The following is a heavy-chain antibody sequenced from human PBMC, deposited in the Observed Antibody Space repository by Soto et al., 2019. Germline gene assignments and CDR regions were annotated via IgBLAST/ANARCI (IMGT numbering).Heavy chain of an antibody. J-gene: IGHJ4*02. Sequence: VQLVQSGGGLVKPGGSLRLSCAASGFTFSSYAMHWVRQAPGKGLEWVALISYEGGSKYYADSVKGRFTISRDNSKNTLYLQMSSLRAEDTAVYFCARAIVLVTHFDYWGQGTLVTVSS. CDR1: GFTFSSYA. V-gene: IGHV3-30-3*01. D-gene: IGHD3-22*01. CDR2: ISYEGGSK. CDR3: ARAIVLVTHFDY.